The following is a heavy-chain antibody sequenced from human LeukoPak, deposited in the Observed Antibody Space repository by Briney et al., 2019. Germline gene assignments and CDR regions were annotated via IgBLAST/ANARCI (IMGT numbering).Heavy chain of an antibody. Sequence: ASVKVSCKASGYTFTSYGISWVRQAPGQGLEWMGWISAYNGNTNYAQKLQGRVTMTTDTSTSTAYMELRSLSSDDTAVYYCARPYYDILTGSYYFDYWGQGTLVTVSS. J-gene: IGHJ4*02. CDR1: GYTFTSYG. CDR2: ISAYNGNT. V-gene: IGHV1-18*01. D-gene: IGHD3-9*01. CDR3: ARPYYDILTGSYYFDY.